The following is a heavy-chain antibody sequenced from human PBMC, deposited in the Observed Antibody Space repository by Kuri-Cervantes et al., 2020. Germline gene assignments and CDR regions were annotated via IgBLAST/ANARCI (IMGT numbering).Heavy chain of an antibody. CDR1: GFTFSSYA. CDR3: AKDRVAVAGTLYWYFDL. CDR2: ISGSGGST. Sequence: GGSLRLSCAASGFTFSSYAMSWVRQAPGKGLEWVSAISGSGGSTYYADSVKGRFTISRDNSKNTLYLQMNSLRAEDMAVYYCAKDRVAVAGTLYWYFDLWGRGTLVTVSS. D-gene: IGHD6-19*01. J-gene: IGHJ2*01. V-gene: IGHV3-23*01.